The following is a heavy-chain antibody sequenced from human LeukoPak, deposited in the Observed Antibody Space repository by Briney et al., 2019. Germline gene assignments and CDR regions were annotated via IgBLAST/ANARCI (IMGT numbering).Heavy chain of an antibody. Sequence: PGGSLRLSCVVSGFTFSSYWMSWVRPAPGKGPEWVANIKQDGSEKNYVDSVKGRFTISRDNAKNSVFLQMSSLRAEDTAVYYCARAGPPAFDPWGQGTLVTVSS. CDR2: IKQDGSEK. J-gene: IGHJ5*02. CDR1: GFTFSSYW. V-gene: IGHV3-7*02. CDR3: ARAGPPAFDP.